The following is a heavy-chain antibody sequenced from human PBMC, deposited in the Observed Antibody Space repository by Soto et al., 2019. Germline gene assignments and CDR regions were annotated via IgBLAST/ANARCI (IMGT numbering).Heavy chain of an antibody. Sequence: EVQLVESGGGLVKPGGSLRLSCAASGFTFSSYSMNWVRQAPGKGLEWVSSISSSSSYIYYADSVKGRFTISRDNAKNSPYLQMNSLRAEDTAVYYCARDVAAAVYYYYYGMDVWGQGTTVTVSS. J-gene: IGHJ6*02. D-gene: IGHD6-13*01. CDR3: ARDVAAAVYYYYYGMDV. V-gene: IGHV3-21*01. CDR1: GFTFSSYS. CDR2: ISSSSSYI.